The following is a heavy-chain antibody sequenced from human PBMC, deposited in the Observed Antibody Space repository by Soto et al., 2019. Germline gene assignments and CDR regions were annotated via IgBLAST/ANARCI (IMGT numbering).Heavy chain of an antibody. Sequence: QVQLVQSGAEVKKPGASVKVSCKASGYTFTSYGISWVRQAPGQGLEWMGWISAYNGNTNYAQKLQGRVTMTTDTSTSTAYMELRSLRSDDTAVYYCARKATYSSSWYPGNYGMDVWGQGTTVTVSS. J-gene: IGHJ6*02. V-gene: IGHV1-18*01. CDR2: ISAYNGNT. CDR3: ARKATYSSSWYPGNYGMDV. D-gene: IGHD6-13*01. CDR1: GYTFTSYG.